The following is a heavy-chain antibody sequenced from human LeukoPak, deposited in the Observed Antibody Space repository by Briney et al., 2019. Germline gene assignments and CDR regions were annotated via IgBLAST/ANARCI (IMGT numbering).Heavy chain of an antibody. CDR2: IRSKAYGGTT. J-gene: IGHJ6*02. CDR3: TKIVATIYYYYYYGMDV. Sequence: GGSLRLSCTASGFTFSDYAMSWVRQAPGKGLEWVGFIRSKAYGGTTEYAASVKGRFTISRDDSKSIAYLQMNSLKTEDTAVYYCTKIVATIYYYYYYGMDVWGQGTTVTVSS. CDR1: GFTFSDYA. D-gene: IGHD5-12*01. V-gene: IGHV3-49*04.